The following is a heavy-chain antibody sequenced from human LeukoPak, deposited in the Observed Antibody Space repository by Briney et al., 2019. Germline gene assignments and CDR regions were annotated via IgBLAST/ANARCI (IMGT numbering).Heavy chain of an antibody. J-gene: IGHJ4*02. Sequence: GGSLRLSCAASGFTFSSYAMSWVRQAPGKGLEWVSAISGSGGSTYYADSVKGRFTISRDNPKNTLYLQMNSLRAEDTAVYYCAKQRKLGGYYYWGQGTLVTVSS. D-gene: IGHD3-22*01. CDR2: ISGSGGST. CDR3: AKQRKLGGYYY. V-gene: IGHV3-23*01. CDR1: GFTFSSYA.